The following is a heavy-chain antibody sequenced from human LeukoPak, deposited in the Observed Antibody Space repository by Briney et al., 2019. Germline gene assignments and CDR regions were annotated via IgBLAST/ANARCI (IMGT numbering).Heavy chain of an antibody. Sequence: SQTLSLTCTVSGGSIGSGGYYWSWIRQHPGKGLEWIGYIYYSGSTYYNPSLKSRVTISVDTSKNQFSLKLSPVTAADTAVYYCARDLGSLVSREKQFDYWGQGTLVTVSS. J-gene: IGHJ4*02. V-gene: IGHV4-31*03. D-gene: IGHD3-16*01. CDR2: IYYSGST. CDR1: GGSIGSGGYY. CDR3: ARDLGSLVSREKQFDY.